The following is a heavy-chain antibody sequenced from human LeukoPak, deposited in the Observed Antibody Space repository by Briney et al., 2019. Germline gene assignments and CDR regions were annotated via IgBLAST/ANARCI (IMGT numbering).Heavy chain of an antibody. CDR3: ARAPSEIGGYYPEYFRH. Sequence: GGSLRLSCAASGFTFSSYWMHWVRQAPRKGLVWVSRIKSDGSTNYADSVKGRFTISRDNAKNTVSLQMNSLRAEDTGVYYCARAPSEIGGYYPEYFRHWGQGTLVTVSS. CDR2: IKSDGST. J-gene: IGHJ1*01. CDR1: GFTFSSYW. D-gene: IGHD3-22*01. V-gene: IGHV3-74*01.